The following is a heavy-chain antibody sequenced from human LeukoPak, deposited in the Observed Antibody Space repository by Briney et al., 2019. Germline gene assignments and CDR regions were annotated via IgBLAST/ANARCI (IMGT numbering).Heavy chain of an antibody. CDR1: GSSFASEA. D-gene: IGHD1-26*01. CDR2: ISGFGDST. J-gene: IGHJ4*02. Sequence: GGSLRLSCAVSGSSFASEAMSWVRQAPGKGLDWVSAISGFGDSTYYADSVKGRFTISRDNSRNTLYLQMNSLRVEDTAIYYCAKEGWEDWGQGTLVTVSS. CDR3: AKEGWED. V-gene: IGHV3-23*01.